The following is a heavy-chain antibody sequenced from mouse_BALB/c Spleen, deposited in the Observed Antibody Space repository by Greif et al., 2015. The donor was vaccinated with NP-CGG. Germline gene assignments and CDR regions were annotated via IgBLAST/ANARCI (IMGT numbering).Heavy chain of an antibody. CDR2: INPSTGYT. J-gene: IGHJ2*01. CDR3: ARRTTATYFDY. V-gene: IGHV1-7*01. Sequence: QVHVKQSGAELAKPGASVKMSCKASGYTFTSYWMHWVKQRPGQGLEWIGYINPSTGYTEYNQKFKDKVTLTADKSSSTAYMQLSSLTSEDSAVYYCARRTTATYFDYWGQGTTLTVSS. CDR1: GYTFTSYW. D-gene: IGHD1-2*01.